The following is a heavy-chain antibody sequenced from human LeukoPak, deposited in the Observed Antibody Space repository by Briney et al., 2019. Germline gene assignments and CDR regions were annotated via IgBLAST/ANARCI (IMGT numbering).Heavy chain of an antibody. CDR3: AKDRRFDYYDSSGYSNWFDP. Sequence: GGSLRLSCAASGFTFSSYGMHWVRQAPGKGLEWVAFIRYDGSNKYYADSVKGRFTTSRDNSKNTLYLQMNSLRAEDTAVYYCAKDRRFDYYDSSGYSNWFDPWGQGTLVTVSS. D-gene: IGHD3-22*01. V-gene: IGHV3-30*02. CDR2: IRYDGSNK. CDR1: GFTFSSYG. J-gene: IGHJ5*02.